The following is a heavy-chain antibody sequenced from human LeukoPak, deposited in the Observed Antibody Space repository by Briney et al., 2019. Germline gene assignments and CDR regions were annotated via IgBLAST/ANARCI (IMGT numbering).Heavy chain of an antibody. CDR3: ARDHRDDYGDYWAYGFDI. V-gene: IGHV3-11*01. Sequence: GGSPRLSCAASGFTFSDYYMSWIRQAPGKGLEWVSYISSSGRTIYYADSVKGRFTISRDNAKNSLYLQMNSLRAEDTAVYYCARDHRDDYGDYWAYGFDIWGQGTMVTVSS. D-gene: IGHD4-17*01. CDR1: GFTFSDYY. J-gene: IGHJ3*02. CDR2: ISSSGRTI.